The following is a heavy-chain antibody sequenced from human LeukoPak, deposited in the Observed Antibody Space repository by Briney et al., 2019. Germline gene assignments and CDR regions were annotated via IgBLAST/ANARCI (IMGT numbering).Heavy chain of an antibody. CDR3: ASVGYSSSSGADAFDI. CDR2: IYHSGST. CDR1: GGSISSSNW. J-gene: IGHJ3*02. D-gene: IGHD6-13*01. V-gene: IGHV4-4*02. Sequence: SGTLSLTCAVSGGSISSSNWSSWVRQPPGKGLEWIGEIYHSGSTNYNPSLKSRVTISVDKSKNQFSLKLSSVTAADTAVYYCASVGYSSSSGADAFDIWGQGTMVTVSS.